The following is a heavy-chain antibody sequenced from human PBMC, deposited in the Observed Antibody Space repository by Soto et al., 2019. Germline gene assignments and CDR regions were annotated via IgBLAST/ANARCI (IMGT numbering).Heavy chain of an antibody. D-gene: IGHD3-10*01. J-gene: IGHJ3*02. V-gene: IGHV3-23*01. CDR1: GFTFSSYA. CDR2: ISGSGGST. Sequence: EVQLLESGGGLVQPGGSLRLSCAASGFTFSSYAMSWVRQAPGKGLEWVSAISGSGGSTYYADSVKGRFTISRDNSKNTLYLKMNSLRAEDTAVYYCAKPMVRGVIIAVQVHSLSFDIWGQGTMVTVSS. CDR3: AKPMVRGVIIAVQVHSLSFDI.